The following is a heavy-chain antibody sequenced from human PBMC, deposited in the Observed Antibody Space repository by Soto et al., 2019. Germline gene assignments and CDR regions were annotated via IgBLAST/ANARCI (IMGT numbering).Heavy chain of an antibody. CDR2: INTDGSVA. V-gene: IGHV3-74*03. Sequence: EVQLVESGGGLVQPGESLRLSCAASGLTFRSYWMHWVRQAPGKGLVWVSRINTDGSVAMYVDSVKGRFTISRANAKNTLSLHLNRLRAEDTAVYYGVRDMQLWRPDSWGQGTLVTVSS. CDR1: GLTFRSYW. CDR3: VRDMQLWRPDS. J-gene: IGHJ4*02. D-gene: IGHD2-21*01.